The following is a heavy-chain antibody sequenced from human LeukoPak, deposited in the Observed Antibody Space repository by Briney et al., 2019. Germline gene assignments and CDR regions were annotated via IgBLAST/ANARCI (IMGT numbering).Heavy chain of an antibody. CDR2: IYTSGST. CDR3: ARGGITPNY. CDR1: GGSISSGSYY. D-gene: IGHD3-16*01. V-gene: IGHV4-61*02. Sequence: SQTLSLTCTVSGGSISSGSYYWSWIRQPAGKGLEWIGRIYTSGSTNYNPSHKSRVTISVDTSRNQFSLRLSSVTAADTAVYYCARGGITPNYWGQGTLVTVSS. J-gene: IGHJ4*02.